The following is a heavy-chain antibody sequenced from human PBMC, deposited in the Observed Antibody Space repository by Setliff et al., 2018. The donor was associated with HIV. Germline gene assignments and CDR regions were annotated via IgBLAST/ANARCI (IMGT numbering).Heavy chain of an antibody. Sequence: SETLSLTCTVSGGSISSGDNYWSWIRQHPEKGLEWIGHIKNSGNTDYNPSLKSRVTISLDTSKNQFSLKLTSVTAADTAIYYCARGRDYTGSWFRPFYLDFWGHGNLVTVSS. CDR2: IKNSGNT. CDR1: GGSISSGDNY. V-gene: IGHV4-31*03. D-gene: IGHD3-3*01. CDR3: ARGRDYTGSWFRPFYLDF. J-gene: IGHJ4*01.